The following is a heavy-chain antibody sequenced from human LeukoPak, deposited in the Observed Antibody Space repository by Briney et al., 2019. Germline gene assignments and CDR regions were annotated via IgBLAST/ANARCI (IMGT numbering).Heavy chain of an antibody. D-gene: IGHD6-13*01. CDR3: SRATSSWRPFDH. J-gene: IGHJ4*02. CDR2: IYYSGST. V-gene: IGHV4-59*01. CDR1: GGSISSYY. Sequence: SETLSLTCTVSGGSISSYYWSWIRQPPGKGLEWIGYIYYSGSTNYNPSLKSRLTISVDTSKNQFSLKLTSVTAADTAVYYCSRATSSWRPFDHWGQGALVTVSS.